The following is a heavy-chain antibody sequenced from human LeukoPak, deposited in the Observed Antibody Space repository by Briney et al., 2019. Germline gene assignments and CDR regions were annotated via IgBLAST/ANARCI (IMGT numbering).Heavy chain of an antibody. CDR3: AKGRTYYDILSGYYPSDY. CDR1: VFTFSSYA. CDR2: ISGSGGRT. Sequence: GGSLRLSCVASVFTFSSYAMCWVRQAPGKGLEWVSAISGSGGRTYYADSVRGRFTISRDNSKNTLYLQMNSLRAEDTAVYYCAKGRTYYDILSGYYPSDYWGQGTLGTVSS. V-gene: IGHV3-23*01. D-gene: IGHD3-9*01. J-gene: IGHJ4*02.